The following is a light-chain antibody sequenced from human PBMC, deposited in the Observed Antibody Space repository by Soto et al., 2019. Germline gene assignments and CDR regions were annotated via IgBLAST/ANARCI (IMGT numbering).Light chain of an antibody. CDR1: SSNIGSNT. Sequence: QLVLTQPPSASGTPGQRVSISCSGSSSNIGSNTVNWYQQVPGAAPKLLIYSNNQRPSGVPDRFSASKSATSASVAITGLQSEYEADYYCASWDDSLNGVVFGGGTQLTVL. CDR3: ASWDDSLNGVV. V-gene: IGLV1-44*01. J-gene: IGLJ7*01. CDR2: SNN.